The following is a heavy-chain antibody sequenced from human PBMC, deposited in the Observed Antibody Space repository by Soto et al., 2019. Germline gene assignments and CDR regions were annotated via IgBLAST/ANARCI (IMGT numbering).Heavy chain of an antibody. J-gene: IGHJ6*02. CDR2: FYYSGST. V-gene: IGHV4-4*02. Sequence: SETLSLTCSVSGVSISRSNWWTWVRQAPGKGLEWIGYFYYSGSTTYNPSLKSRVTISVDTSKNQLSLKLSSVTAADTAVYYCARASIAAAGNQYYYYGMDVWGQGTTVTVSS. CDR3: ARASIAAAGNQYYYYGMDV. D-gene: IGHD6-13*01. CDR1: GVSISRSNW.